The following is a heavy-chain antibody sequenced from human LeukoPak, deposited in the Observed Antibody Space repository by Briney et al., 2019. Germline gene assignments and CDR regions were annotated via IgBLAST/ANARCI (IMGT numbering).Heavy chain of an antibody. J-gene: IGHJ5*02. CDR2: INWNGGST. Sequence: GGSLRLSCAASGFTFDDYGMSWVRQAPGKGLEWVSGINWNGGSTGYADSVKGRFTISRDNAKNSLYLQMNSLRAEDTAVYYCAKDSGVVPAAMPWFDPWGQGTLVTVSS. CDR1: GFTFDDYG. V-gene: IGHV3-20*04. D-gene: IGHD2-2*01. CDR3: AKDSGVVPAAMPWFDP.